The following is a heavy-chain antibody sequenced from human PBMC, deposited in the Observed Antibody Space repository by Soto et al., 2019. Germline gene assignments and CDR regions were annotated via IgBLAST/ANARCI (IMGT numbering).Heavy chain of an antibody. V-gene: IGHV1-3*04. D-gene: IGHD6-13*01. Sequence: QVQLVQSGAEVKKPGASVKVSCKASGYTFTNYAMHWVRQAPGQSLEWVGWISTGNGDTEYSRKFQDRVTITRDISASAAYMELSSLRSEDTAVYYCARSSSWYTDRWGQGNLVTASS. CDR3: ARSSSWYTDR. CDR1: GYTFTNYA. J-gene: IGHJ5*02. CDR2: ISTGNGDT.